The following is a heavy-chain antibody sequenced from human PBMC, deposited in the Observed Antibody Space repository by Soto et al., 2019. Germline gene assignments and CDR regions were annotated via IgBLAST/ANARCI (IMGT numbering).Heavy chain of an antibody. CDR1: GYTFTGYY. J-gene: IGHJ6*02. D-gene: IGHD3-3*01. CDR2: INSNSGGT. CDR3: ARAPHFWSGYSGGYGMDV. V-gene: IGHV1-2*04. Sequence: QVQLVQSGAEVKKPGASVKVSCKASGYTFTGYYMHWVRQAPGQGLEWMGWINSNSGGTNYAQKFQGWVTMTRDTSISPAYMELSRLRSDDTAVYYCARAPHFWSGYSGGYGMDVWGQGTTVTVSS.